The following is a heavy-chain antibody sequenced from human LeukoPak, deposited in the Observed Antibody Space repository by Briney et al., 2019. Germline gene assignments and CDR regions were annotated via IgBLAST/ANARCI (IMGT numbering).Heavy chain of an antibody. CDR3: ARNTGGYYDSSGYYFDY. CDR2: IYYSGST. D-gene: IGHD3-22*01. Sequence: SETLSLTCTVSGGSISSYYWSWIRQPPGKGLEWIGYIYYSGSTNYNPSLKSRVTISVDTSKNQFSLKLGSVTAADTAVYYCARNTGGYYDSSGYYFDYWGQGTLVTVSS. CDR1: GGSISSYY. V-gene: IGHV4-59*01. J-gene: IGHJ4*02.